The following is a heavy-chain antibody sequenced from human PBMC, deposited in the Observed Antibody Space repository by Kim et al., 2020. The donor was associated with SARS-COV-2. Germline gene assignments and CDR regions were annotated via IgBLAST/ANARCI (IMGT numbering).Heavy chain of an antibody. Sequence: SETLSLTCAVYGGSFSGYYWSWIRQPPGKGLEWIGEINHSGSTNYNPSLKRRVTISIDTSTNQLSLKLSSVTAADTAVYYCARYTGYSTRKFDPWGQGTLVTVSS. CDR2: INHSGST. CDR3: ARYTGYSTRKFDP. CDR1: GGSFSGYY. J-gene: IGHJ5*02. V-gene: IGHV4-34*01. D-gene: IGHD6-13*01.